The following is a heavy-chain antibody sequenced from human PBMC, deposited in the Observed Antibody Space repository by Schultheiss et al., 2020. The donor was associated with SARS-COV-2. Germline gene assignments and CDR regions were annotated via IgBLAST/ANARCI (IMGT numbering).Heavy chain of an antibody. V-gene: IGHV4-34*01. J-gene: IGHJ6*02. CDR1: GGSFTGYY. CDR3: ARDARYDFWGRSERGMDV. Sequence: SETLSLTCAVNGGSFTGYYWSWIRQPPGKGLEWIGEINHSGSANYNPSLKSRVTISVDTSTNQFSQRLSSVTAADTAVYYCARDARYDFWGRSERGMDVWSQGTTVT. CDR2: INHSGSA. D-gene: IGHD3/OR15-3a*01.